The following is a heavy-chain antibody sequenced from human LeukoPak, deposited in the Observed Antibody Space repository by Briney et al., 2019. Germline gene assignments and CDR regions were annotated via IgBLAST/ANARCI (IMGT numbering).Heavy chain of an antibody. CDR1: GFTFDDYG. D-gene: IGHD6-19*01. Sequence: GGSLRPSCAASGFTFDDYGMNWVRQAPGKGLEWVSYISSSGSTIYYADSVKGRFTISRDNAKNSLYLQMNSLRAEDTAVYYCARDARSREQWPGDYWGQGTLVTVSS. J-gene: IGHJ4*02. CDR2: ISSSGSTI. CDR3: ARDARSREQWPGDY. V-gene: IGHV3-48*04.